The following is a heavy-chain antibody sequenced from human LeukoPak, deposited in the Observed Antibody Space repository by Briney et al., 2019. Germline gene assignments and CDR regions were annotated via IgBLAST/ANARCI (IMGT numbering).Heavy chain of an antibody. D-gene: IGHD3-10*01. J-gene: IGHJ4*02. CDR1: GYTFTSYD. Sequence: ASVKVSCKASGYTFTSYDINWVRQATGQGLEWMGWMNPNSGNTGYAQKFQGRVTMTRDTSISTAYMELSSLRSEDTAVYYCASSTEGGSGSYYDYWGQGTLVTVSS. CDR3: ASSTEGGSGSYYDY. CDR2: MNPNSGNT. V-gene: IGHV1-8*01.